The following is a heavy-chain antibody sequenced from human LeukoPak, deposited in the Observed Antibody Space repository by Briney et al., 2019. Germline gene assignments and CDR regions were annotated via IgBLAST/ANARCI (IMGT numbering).Heavy chain of an antibody. J-gene: IGHJ4*02. CDR3: ARGSPRYPMIEGVTFDY. D-gene: IGHD3-22*01. Sequence: SETLSLTCAVSGGSISSSNWWSWVRQPPGKGLEWIGEIYHSGSTNYNPSLKSRVTISVDKSKNQFSLKLSSVTAADTAAYYCARGSPRYPMIEGVTFDYWGQGTLVTVSS. CDR2: IYHSGST. CDR1: GGSISSSNW. V-gene: IGHV4-4*02.